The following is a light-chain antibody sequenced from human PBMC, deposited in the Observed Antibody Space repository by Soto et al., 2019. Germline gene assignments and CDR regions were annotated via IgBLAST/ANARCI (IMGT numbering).Light chain of an antibody. CDR3: SSYTSTSAV. Sequence: QSALTQPASVSGSPGQSITISCTGTSSDVGAYNYVSWYQQHPGKAPKLMIYEVSNRPSGVSNRFSGSKSDNTASLTISGLQAEDEADYYCSSYTSTSAVFGTGTKLTVL. J-gene: IGLJ1*01. CDR1: SSDVGAYNY. V-gene: IGLV2-14*01. CDR2: EVS.